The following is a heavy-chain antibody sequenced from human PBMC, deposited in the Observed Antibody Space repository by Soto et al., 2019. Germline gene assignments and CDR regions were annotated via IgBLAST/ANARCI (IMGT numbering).Heavy chain of an antibody. CDR3: ARRGGKYYDSSGYSYYFDD. CDR2: ISSSSSYI. CDR1: GFTFSSYS. Sequence: GGSLRLSCAASGFTFSSYSMNWVRQAPGKGLEWVSSISSSSSYIYYADSVKGRFTISRDNAKNSLYLQMNSLRAEDTAVYYCARRGGKYYDSSGYSYYFDDWGQGTRVTVSS. D-gene: IGHD3-22*01. V-gene: IGHV3-21*01. J-gene: IGHJ4*02.